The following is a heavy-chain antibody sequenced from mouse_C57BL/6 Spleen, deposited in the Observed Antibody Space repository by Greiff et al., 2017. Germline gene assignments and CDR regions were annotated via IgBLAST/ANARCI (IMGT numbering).Heavy chain of an antibody. CDR3: ARGGVTTLYYYAMDY. D-gene: IGHD2-1*01. CDR1: GYTFPSYW. CDR2: IHPNSGST. V-gene: IGHV1-64*01. J-gene: IGHJ4*01. Sequence: FQLQQSGAELVKPGASVKLSCKASGYTFPSYWMHWVKQRPGQGLEWIGMIHPNSGSTNYNEKFKSKATLTVDKSSSTAYMQLSSLTSEDSAVYYCARGGVTTLYYYAMDYWGQGTSGTVSS.